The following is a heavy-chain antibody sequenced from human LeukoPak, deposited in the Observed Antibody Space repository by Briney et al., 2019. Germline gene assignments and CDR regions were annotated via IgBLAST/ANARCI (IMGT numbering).Heavy chain of an antibody. V-gene: IGHV3-23*01. Sequence: GGSLRLSCAASGFTYSIYDMSWVRQAPGKGLEWVSAISGSGGSTYYADSVKGRFTISRDNSKNTLYLQMNSLRAEDTAVYYCAKGLTIYPYWGQGTLVPVSS. CDR1: GFTYSIYD. J-gene: IGHJ4*02. D-gene: IGHD2-2*02. CDR3: AKGLTIYPY. CDR2: ISGSGGST.